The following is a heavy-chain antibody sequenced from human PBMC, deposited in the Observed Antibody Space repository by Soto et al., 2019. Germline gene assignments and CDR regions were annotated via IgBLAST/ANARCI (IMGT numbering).Heavy chain of an antibody. CDR3: ARSHSSGSYYDPFDY. V-gene: IGHV5-51*01. D-gene: IGHD1-26*01. J-gene: IGHJ4*02. Sequence: GESLKISCKGSGYSFTTYWIGWVRQMPGKGLEWMGIIYPGDSDTRYSPSFQGQVTISADKSISTAYLQWSSLKASDTAMYYCARSHSSGSYYDPFDYWGQGTLVPVSS. CDR1: GYSFTTYW. CDR2: IYPGDSDT.